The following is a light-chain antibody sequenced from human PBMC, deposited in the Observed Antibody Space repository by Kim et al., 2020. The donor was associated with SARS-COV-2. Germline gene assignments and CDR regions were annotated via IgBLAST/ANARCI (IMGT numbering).Light chain of an antibody. V-gene: IGKV1-39*01. CDR3: QQSYSTPPIT. Sequence: VGDRVTITSRASQSISNYLNWYQRKPGKAPELLIYGASSLQSGVPSRFSGSGSGTDFTLTISSLQPEDFATYYCQQSYSTPPITFGQGTRLEIK. CDR2: GAS. J-gene: IGKJ5*01. CDR1: QSISNY.